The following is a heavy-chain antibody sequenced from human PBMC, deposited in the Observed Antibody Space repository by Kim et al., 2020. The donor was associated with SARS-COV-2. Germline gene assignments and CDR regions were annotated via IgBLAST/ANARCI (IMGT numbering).Heavy chain of an antibody. CDR3: ARHWYSSSSGRAPYYYYYGMDV. V-gene: IGHV5-10-1*01. CDR1: GYSFTSYW. CDR2: IDPSDSYT. J-gene: IGHJ6*02. D-gene: IGHD6-13*01. Sequence: GESLKISCKGSGYSFTSYWISWVRQMPGKGLEWMGRIDPSDSYTNYSPSFQGHVTISADKSISTAYLQWSSLKASDTAMYYCARHWYSSSSGRAPYYYYYGMDVWGQGTTVTVSS.